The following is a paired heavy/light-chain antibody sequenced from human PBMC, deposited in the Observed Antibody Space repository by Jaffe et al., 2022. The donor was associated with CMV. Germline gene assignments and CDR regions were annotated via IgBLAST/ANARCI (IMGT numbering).Light chain of an antibody. J-gene: IGLJ2*01. V-gene: IGLV1-51*02. Sequence: QSVLTQPPSVSAAPRQKVTISCSGSRSNIMNNYVSWYQQLPGTAPKLLIYENNKRPSGIPDRFSGSKSGTSATLGITGLQTGDEADYYCGTWDSSLDAVVFGGGTRLTVL. CDR1: RSNIMNNY. CDR3: GTWDSSLDAVV. CDR2: ENN.
Heavy chain of an antibody. CDR1: GGSIRKFY. CDR3: ARESLRYNGSPFDY. J-gene: IGHJ4*02. CDR2: MYYTGTT. Sequence: QVYLQESGPGVVKPSETLSLTCAVSGGSIRKFYWSWIRQSPGKGLEWIGYMYYTGTTNYNPSLNSRATISADSSTNQFSLELSSVTAADTAVYYCARESLRYNGSPFDYWGQGILVTVSS. V-gene: IGHV4-59*01. D-gene: IGHD1-26*01.